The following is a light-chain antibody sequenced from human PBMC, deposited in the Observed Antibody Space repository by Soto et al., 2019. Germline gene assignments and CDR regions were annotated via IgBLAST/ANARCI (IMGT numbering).Light chain of an antibody. CDR3: QQYGRYRT. J-gene: IGKJ1*01. Sequence: DIQMTQSPSTLYASVGARVTITCRASQSTSTWLAGYQHKTGKAHNLLIYKASSLESGVPSRFSGSGSVTEFTLTISSQQPDEVATYDFQQYGRYRTVGQGTKVEIK. V-gene: IGKV1-5*03. CDR1: QSTSTW. CDR2: KAS.